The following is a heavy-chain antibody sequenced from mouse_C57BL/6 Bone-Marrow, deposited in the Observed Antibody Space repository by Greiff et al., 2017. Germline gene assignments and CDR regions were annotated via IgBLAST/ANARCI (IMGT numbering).Heavy chain of an antibody. Sequence: VQLQQSGAELVRPGSSVKLSCKASGYTFTSYWMDWVKQRPGQGLEWIGNIYPSDSETHYNQKFKDKATLTVDKSSSTAYMQLSSLTSEDSAVYYCARDYGSLPWFAYWGQGTLVTVSA. CDR1: GYTFTSYW. V-gene: IGHV1-61*01. D-gene: IGHD1-1*01. CDR3: ARDYGSLPWFAY. CDR2: IYPSDSET. J-gene: IGHJ3*01.